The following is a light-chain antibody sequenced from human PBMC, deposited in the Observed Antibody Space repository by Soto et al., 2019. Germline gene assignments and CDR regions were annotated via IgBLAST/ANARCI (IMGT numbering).Light chain of an antibody. CDR3: QQYNSYSRT. Sequence: DIQMTQSPSTLSASVGDRVTITCRASQSISNWLAWYQQKPGKAPKLLIYDASSLESGVPSRFSGSGSGTEFTLTISSLQPDAVATYYCQQYNSYSRTFGQGTKVDIK. CDR1: QSISNW. V-gene: IGKV1-5*01. J-gene: IGKJ1*01. CDR2: DAS.